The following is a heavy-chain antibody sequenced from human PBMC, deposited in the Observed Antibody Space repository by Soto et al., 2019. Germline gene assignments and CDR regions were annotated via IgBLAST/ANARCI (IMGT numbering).Heavy chain of an antibody. CDR1: GGSISSYY. Sequence: QVQLQESGPGLVKPSETLSLTCTVSGGSISSYYWSWIRQPPGKGLEWIGYIYYSGSTNYNPSLQSRVTISVDTSKNQFSLKLSSVTAADTAVYYCAREGLTGTIGLYCYYGMDVWGQGTTVTVSS. CDR2: IYYSGST. J-gene: IGHJ6*02. CDR3: AREGLTGTIGLYCYYGMDV. D-gene: IGHD1-7*01. V-gene: IGHV4-59*01.